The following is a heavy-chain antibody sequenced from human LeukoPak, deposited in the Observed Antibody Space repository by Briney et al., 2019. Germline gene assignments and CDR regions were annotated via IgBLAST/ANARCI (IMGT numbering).Heavy chain of an antibody. CDR1: GFTVRNNY. Sequence: GGSLRLSCAASGFTVRNNYMTWVRQAPGKGLEWVSVIYSGGSTYYADSVKGRFTISRDNSNNTLYLQMNGLRAEDSAVYYCARDRYSYDYALDCWGQGTLVTVSS. J-gene: IGHJ4*02. D-gene: IGHD5-18*01. CDR2: IYSGGST. CDR3: ARDRYSYDYALDC. V-gene: IGHV3-66*02.